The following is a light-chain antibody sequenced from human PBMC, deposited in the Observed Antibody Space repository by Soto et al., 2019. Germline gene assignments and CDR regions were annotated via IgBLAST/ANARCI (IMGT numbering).Light chain of an antibody. Sequence: DIQRTQSLSTLSSCVGDRVTITGRASQSISSWLAWYQQKPGKAPKLLIYKESTLNSGVPSRFSGSGSGKEFTITISSMQTDDFETYYCQNYNSYSEAFGQGTKVDI. J-gene: IGKJ1*01. CDR2: KES. CDR3: QNYNSYSEA. V-gene: IGKV1-5*03. CDR1: QSISSW.